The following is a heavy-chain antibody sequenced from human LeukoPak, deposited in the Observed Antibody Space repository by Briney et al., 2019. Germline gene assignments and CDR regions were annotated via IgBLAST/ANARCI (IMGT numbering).Heavy chain of an antibody. CDR2: ISSSSSTT. D-gene: IGHD2-15*01. V-gene: IGHV3-48*01. Sequence: PGGSLSLSCAASGFSFNSYSMSWVRQAPGKGLECVSYISSSSSTTYYADSVRGRFTISRDNGKNSPFLQMNSLRADDTAVYYCARGLLALLPPPAWHSWGQGTLVTVSS. J-gene: IGHJ4*02. CDR1: GFSFNSYS. CDR3: ARGLLALLPPPAWHS.